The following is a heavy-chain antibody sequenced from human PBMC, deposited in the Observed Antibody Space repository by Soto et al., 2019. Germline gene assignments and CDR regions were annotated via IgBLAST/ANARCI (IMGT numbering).Heavy chain of an antibody. CDR3: ARDLSRFRYDMVTGSDV. V-gene: IGHV3-64*01. J-gene: IGHJ6*04. D-gene: IGHD3-9*01. CDR1: GFTFSSYA. Sequence: EVQLVESGGGVVQPGGSLRLSCAASGFTFSSYAMHWVRQAPGKGLEYVSAIRSDGGSTYYANSVKGRFTISRANSKNTLYLQMGRLRAEDMAVYSCARDLSRFRYDMVTGSDVWGKGTTVTVSS. CDR2: IRSDGGST.